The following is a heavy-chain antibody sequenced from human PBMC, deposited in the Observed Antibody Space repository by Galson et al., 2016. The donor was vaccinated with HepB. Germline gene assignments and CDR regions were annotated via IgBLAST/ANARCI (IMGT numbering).Heavy chain of an antibody. CDR3: ARAMPSNRYGPLGYS. D-gene: IGHD5-18*01. V-gene: IGHV3-53*01. CDR2: IYSGGST. Sequence: SLRLSCAASGFSVSSSYMTWDRQTPGKGLEWVSIIYSGGSTYYADSVKGRFTISRDNSKNTLSLQLNGLRAEDTAMYYCARAMPSNRYGPLGYSWGQGTLVTVSS. CDR1: GFSVSSSY. J-gene: IGHJ4*02.